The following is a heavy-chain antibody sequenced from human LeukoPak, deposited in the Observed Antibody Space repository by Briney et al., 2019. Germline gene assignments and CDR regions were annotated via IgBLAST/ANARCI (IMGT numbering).Heavy chain of an antibody. CDR1: GLTFSSYA. V-gene: IGHV3-30*04. J-gene: IGHJ4*02. CDR3: ARDRSRRDSSSWPVDY. Sequence: GGSLRLSCAASGLTFSSYAMHWVRQAPGKGLEWVAVISYDGSNKYYADSVKGRFTISRDNSKNTLYLQMNSLRAEDTAVYYCARDRSRRDSSSWPVDYWGQGTLVTVSS. CDR2: ISYDGSNK. D-gene: IGHD6-13*01.